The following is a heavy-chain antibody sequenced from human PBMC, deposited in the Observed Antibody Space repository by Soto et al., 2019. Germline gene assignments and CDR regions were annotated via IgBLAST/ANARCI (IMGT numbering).Heavy chain of an antibody. J-gene: IGHJ4*02. CDR1: GGSFSGYY. CDR2: INHSGST. CDR3: ARGSRITIFGVAPKFDY. Sequence: ASETLSLTCAVYGGSFSGYYWSWIRQPPGKGLEWIGEINHSGSTNYNPSLKSRVTISVDTSKNQFSLKLSSVTAADTAVYYCARGSRITIFGVAPKFDYWGQGTLVTVSS. D-gene: IGHD3-3*01. V-gene: IGHV4-34*01.